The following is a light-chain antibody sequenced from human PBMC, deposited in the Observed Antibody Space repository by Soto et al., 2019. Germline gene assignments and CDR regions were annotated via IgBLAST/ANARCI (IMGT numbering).Light chain of an antibody. CDR3: QQYNNWPFS. CDR2: DVS. CDR1: QSVSSN. Sequence: IVLTQPPATLAVSAGEGATLSCRASQSVSSNLAWYQQKPGQAPRLLIYDVSIRATGVPARFSGTGSETDFTLTISGLQSEDSAVYFCQQYNNWPFSFGQGTLLEI. J-gene: IGKJ5*01. V-gene: IGKV3-15*01.